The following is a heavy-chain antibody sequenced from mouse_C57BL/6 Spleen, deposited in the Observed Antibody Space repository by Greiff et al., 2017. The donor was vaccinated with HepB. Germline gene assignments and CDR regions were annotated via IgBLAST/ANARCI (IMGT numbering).Heavy chain of an antibody. CDR1: GYTFTDYA. J-gene: IGHJ2*01. Sequence: QVQLQQSGPELVRPGVSVKISCKGSGYTFTDYAMHWVKQSHAKSLEWIGVISTYYGDASYNQKFKDQATMTVDKSSSTAYMELARLTSEDSAVYYCARYSSYRDYWGQGTTLTVSS. CDR2: ISTYYGDA. CDR3: ARYSSYRDY. D-gene: IGHD6-1*01. V-gene: IGHV1-67*01.